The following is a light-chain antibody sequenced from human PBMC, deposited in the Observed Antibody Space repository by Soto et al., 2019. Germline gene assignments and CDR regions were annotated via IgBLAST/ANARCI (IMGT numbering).Light chain of an antibody. V-gene: IGKV4-1*01. CDR1: QGVLYSSNNKNY. CDR3: QQYYSTPPYT. Sequence: DIVMTQSPDSLAVSLGERATINCKSSQGVLYSSNNKNYLAWYQKKPGQPPTLLIYWASTRESGVPDRFSGSGSGTDFTLTIRSLQAEDVAVYYCQQYYSTPPYTFGQGTKLEIK. CDR2: WAS. J-gene: IGKJ2*01.